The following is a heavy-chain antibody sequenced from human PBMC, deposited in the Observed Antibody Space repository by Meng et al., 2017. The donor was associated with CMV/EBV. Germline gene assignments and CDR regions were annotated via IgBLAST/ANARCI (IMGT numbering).Heavy chain of an antibody. D-gene: IGHD3-22*01. J-gene: IGHJ4*02. CDR2: IYYSGRT. CDR1: GGSISSYY. Sequence: SETLSLTCTVSGGSISSYYWSWIRQPPGKGLEWIGYIYYSGRTNYNPSNKSRVTISVDTFKNQFSLKLSSVTAADTAVYYCARYLGWSEYYYDSSGPSGLGYFDYWGQGTLVTVSS. V-gene: IGHV4-59*01. CDR3: ARYLGWSEYYYDSSGPSGLGYFDY.